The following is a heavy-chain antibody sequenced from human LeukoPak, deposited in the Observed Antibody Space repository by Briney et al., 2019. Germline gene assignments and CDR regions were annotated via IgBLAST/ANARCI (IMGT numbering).Heavy chain of an antibody. CDR3: ARLITATKAPHYYYMDV. Sequence: SETLSLTCTVSGYSISSGYYWGWIRQPPGKGLEWIGSIYHSGSTYYNPSLKSRVTISVDTSKNQFSLKPSSVTAADTAVYYCARLITATKAPHYYYMDVWGKGTTVTVSS. CDR1: GYSISSGYY. CDR2: IYHSGST. D-gene: IGHD6-25*01. J-gene: IGHJ6*03. V-gene: IGHV4-38-2*02.